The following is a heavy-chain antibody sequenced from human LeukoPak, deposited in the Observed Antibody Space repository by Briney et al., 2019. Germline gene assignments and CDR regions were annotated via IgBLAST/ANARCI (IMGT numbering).Heavy chain of an antibody. D-gene: IGHD3-3*01. CDR3: ARAKAYYDFWSGAYYYYYMDV. J-gene: IGHJ6*03. V-gene: IGHV4-38-2*02. CDR1: GYSISSGYY. Sequence: SETLSLTCTVSGYSISSGYYWGWIRQPPGKGLEWIGSIYHSGSTYYNPSLKSRVTISVDTSKNQFSLKLSSVTAADTAVYYCARAKAYYDFWSGAYYYYYMDVWGKGTTVTVSS. CDR2: IYHSGST.